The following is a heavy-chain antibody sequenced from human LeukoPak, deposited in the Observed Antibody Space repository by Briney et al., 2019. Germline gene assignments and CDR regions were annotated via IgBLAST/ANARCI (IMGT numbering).Heavy chain of an antibody. CDR3: ARDSGYCSSTSCSHFDY. CDR1: GGSISSGGYY. D-gene: IGHD2-2*03. J-gene: IGHJ4*02. V-gene: IGHV4-30-2*01. Sequence: PSETLSLTCTVSGGSISSGGYYWSWIRQPPGKGLEWIGYIYHSGSTYYNPSLKSRATISVDRSKNQFSLKLSSVTAADTAVYYCARDSGYCSSTSCSHFDYWGQGTLVTVSS. CDR2: IYHSGST.